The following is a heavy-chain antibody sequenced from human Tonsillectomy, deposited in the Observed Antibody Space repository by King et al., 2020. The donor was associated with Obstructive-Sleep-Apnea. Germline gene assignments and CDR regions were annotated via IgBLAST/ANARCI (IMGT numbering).Heavy chain of an antibody. CDR2: INPSGGST. V-gene: IGHV1-46*03. CDR3: ARDPLAGYFDY. J-gene: IGHJ4*02. CDR1: GYTFTSYY. Sequence: QLVQSGAEVKKPGASVKVSCRASGYTFTSYYMHWVRQAPGQGLEWMGIINPSGGSTSYAQKFQGRVTMTRDTSTSTVYMELSSLRSEDTAVYYCARDPLAGYFDYWGQGTLVTVSS.